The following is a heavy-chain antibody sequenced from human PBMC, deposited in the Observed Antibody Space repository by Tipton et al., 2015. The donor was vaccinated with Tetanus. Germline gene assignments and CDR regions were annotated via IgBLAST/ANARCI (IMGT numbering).Heavy chain of an antibody. Sequence: SLRLSCVGSGFSFSSHSMNWVRQAPGKGLEWVSSIGTSSSYIYDAASVKGRFTISRDNAKNSVSLQMNSLRAEDTAVYYCARGLCTSSSCPKHYFDYWGQGTLVTVSS. J-gene: IGHJ4*02. CDR3: ARGLCTSSSCPKHYFDY. CDR1: GFSFSSHS. D-gene: IGHD2-2*01. V-gene: IGHV3-21*01. CDR2: IGTSSSYI.